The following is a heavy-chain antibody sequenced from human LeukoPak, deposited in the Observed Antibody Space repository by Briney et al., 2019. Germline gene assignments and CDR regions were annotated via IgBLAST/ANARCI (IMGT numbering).Heavy chain of an antibody. V-gene: IGHV5-51*01. Sequence: GESLKTSCQGSGYSFTSYWIGWVRQMPGKGLEWMGIIYPGDSDSRYSPSFQGQVTISADKSIRTAYPQWSSMNASDTAMYYCARLGPVYYYGLGSLLTGAEYYYYMDVWGKGTTVTVSS. D-gene: IGHD3-10*01. CDR3: ARLGPVYYYGLGSLLTGAEYYYYMDV. J-gene: IGHJ6*03. CDR2: IYPGDSDS. CDR1: GYSFTSYW.